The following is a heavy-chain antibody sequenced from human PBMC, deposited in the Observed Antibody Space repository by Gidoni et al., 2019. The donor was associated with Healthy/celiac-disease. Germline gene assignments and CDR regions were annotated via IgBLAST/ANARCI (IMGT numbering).Heavy chain of an antibody. J-gene: IGHJ6*02. Sequence: QVQLQESGPGLVKPSGTLSLTCAVSGGSISSSNWWSWVRQPPGKGLEWIGEIYHSGSTNYNPSLKSRVTISVDKSKNQFSLKLSSVTAADTAVYYCARDSEYSSSSDYYYYGMDVWGQGTTVTVSS. D-gene: IGHD6-6*01. CDR3: ARDSEYSSSSDYYYYGMDV. CDR2: IYHSGST. CDR1: GGSISSSNW. V-gene: IGHV4-4*02.